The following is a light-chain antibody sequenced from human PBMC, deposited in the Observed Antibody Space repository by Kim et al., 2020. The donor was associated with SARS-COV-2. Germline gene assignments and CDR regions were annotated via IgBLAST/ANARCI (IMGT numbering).Light chain of an antibody. CDR2: AAS. Sequence: AIQLTQSPSSLSASVGDRVTITCRASQVIVSALAWYQQKPGKPPNLLIYAASTLNGGVPSRFSGSGSGTDFTLTISSLRPEDFATYYCQQFNSYPHTFGQGTKLEI. V-gene: IGKV1-13*02. J-gene: IGKJ2*01. CDR3: QQFNSYPHT. CDR1: QVIVSA.